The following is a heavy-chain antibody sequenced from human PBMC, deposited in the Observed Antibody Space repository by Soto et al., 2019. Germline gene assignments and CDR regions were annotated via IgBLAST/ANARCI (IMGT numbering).Heavy chain of an antibody. CDR2: ISGSGGST. D-gene: IGHD3-22*01. J-gene: IGHJ3*02. CDR1: GFTFSSYA. V-gene: IGHV3-23*01. CDR3: AKDRYYYDSSGYPLDAFDI. Sequence: GGSLRLSCAASGFTFSSYAMNWVRQAPGKGLEWVSAISGSGGSTYYADSVKGRFTISRDNSKNTLYLQMNSLRAEDTAIYYCAKDRYYYDSSGYPLDAFDIWGQGTMVTVSS.